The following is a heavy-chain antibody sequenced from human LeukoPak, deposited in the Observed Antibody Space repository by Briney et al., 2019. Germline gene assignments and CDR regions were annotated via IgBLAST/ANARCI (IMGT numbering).Heavy chain of an antibody. CDR1: GGPFSGYY. Sequence: SETLSLTCAVYGGPFSGYYWSWIRQPPGKGLEWIGEINHSGSTNYNPSLKSRVTISVDTSKNQFSLKLSSVTAADTAVYYCARAKWQLFDYWGQGTLVTVSS. V-gene: IGHV4-34*01. CDR3: ARAKWQLFDY. J-gene: IGHJ4*02. D-gene: IGHD1-26*01. CDR2: INHSGST.